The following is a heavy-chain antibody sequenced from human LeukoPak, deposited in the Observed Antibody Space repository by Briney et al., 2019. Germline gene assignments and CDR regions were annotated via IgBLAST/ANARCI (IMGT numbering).Heavy chain of an antibody. Sequence: GGSLRLSCAASGFTFSSYAMHWVRQAPGKGLEYVSAISSNGGSTYYANSVKGRFTISRDNSKNTLYLKMGSLRAEEMAVYYCARGYDFWSGYWSHSDYWGQGTLVTVSS. J-gene: IGHJ4*02. V-gene: IGHV3-64*01. CDR1: GFTFSSYA. D-gene: IGHD3-3*01. CDR3: ARGYDFWSGYWSHSDY. CDR2: ISSNGGST.